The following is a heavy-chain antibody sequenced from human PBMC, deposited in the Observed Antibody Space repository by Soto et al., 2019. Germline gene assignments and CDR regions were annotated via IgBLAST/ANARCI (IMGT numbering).Heavy chain of an antibody. CDR3: ARGGYCSSTSCYGAYYFDY. J-gene: IGHJ4*02. CDR2: IYHSGST. Sequence: PSETLSLTCAVSGGSISSGGYSWSWIRQPPGKGLEWIGYIYHSGSTYYNPSLKSRVTISVDRSKNQFSLKLSSVTAADTAVYYCARGGYCSSTSCYGAYYFDYWGQGTLVTVSS. V-gene: IGHV4-30-2*01. D-gene: IGHD2-2*01. CDR1: GGSISSGGYS.